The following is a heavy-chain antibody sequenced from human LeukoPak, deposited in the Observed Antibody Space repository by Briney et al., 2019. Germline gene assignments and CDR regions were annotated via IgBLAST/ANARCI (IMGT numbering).Heavy chain of an antibody. CDR1: GGSISSYY. CDR2: ISSGST. J-gene: IGHJ4*02. CDR3: ARAAAGTGNFDY. D-gene: IGHD6-13*01. V-gene: IGHV4-4*07. Sequence: PSETLSLTCTVSGGSISSYYWTWIRQPAEKGLEWIGRISSGSTNYNPSLKSRLTMSLDTSKNQFSLRLSSVTAADTAVYYCARAAAGTGNFDYWGQGTLVTVSS.